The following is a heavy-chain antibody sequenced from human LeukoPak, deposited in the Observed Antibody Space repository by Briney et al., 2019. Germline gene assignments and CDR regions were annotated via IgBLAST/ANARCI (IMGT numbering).Heavy chain of an antibody. J-gene: IGHJ4*01. D-gene: IGHD6-19*01. V-gene: IGHV3-23*01. CDR3: AKGIYSSGWSYFDY. Sequence: GGSLRLSCAASGFTFSNSAMSWVRQAPGKGLEWVSTLSGSGITTYYADSVKGRFTISRDNSKNTLYLQMNSLRAEDTSVYYCAKGIYSSGWSYFDYWGHGTLVTVSS. CDR2: LSGSGITT. CDR1: GFTFSNSA.